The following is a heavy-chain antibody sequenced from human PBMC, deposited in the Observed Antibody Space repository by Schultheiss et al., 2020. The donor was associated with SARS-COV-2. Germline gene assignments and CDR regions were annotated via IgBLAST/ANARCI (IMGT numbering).Heavy chain of an antibody. CDR3: AREVNSYGYYYGMDV. J-gene: IGHJ6*02. CDR2: IYYIGST. V-gene: IGHV4-59*01. Sequence: SQTLSLTCNVSGGSMTGYYWSWIRQPPGKGLEWIGYIYYIGSTNYNPSLKSRVTISVDTSKNQFSLKLSSVTAADTAVYYCAREVNSYGYYYGMDVWGQGTTVTVSS. D-gene: IGHD5-18*01. CDR1: GGSMTGYY.